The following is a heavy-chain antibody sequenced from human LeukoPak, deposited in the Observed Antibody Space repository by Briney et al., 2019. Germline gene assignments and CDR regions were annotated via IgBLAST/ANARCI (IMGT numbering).Heavy chain of an antibody. CDR2: MNPNNGNT. D-gene: IGHD6-13*01. Sequence: ASVKVSCKASGYTFTSFDINWVRQATGQGLEWMGWMNPNNGNTGYAQKFQGRVTMTRDTAISTAYMELSSLTYEDTAVYYCARPTSRPSNYYMDVWGKGTTVTVSS. V-gene: IGHV1-8*01. CDR1: GYTFTSFD. CDR3: ARPTSRPSNYYMDV. J-gene: IGHJ6*03.